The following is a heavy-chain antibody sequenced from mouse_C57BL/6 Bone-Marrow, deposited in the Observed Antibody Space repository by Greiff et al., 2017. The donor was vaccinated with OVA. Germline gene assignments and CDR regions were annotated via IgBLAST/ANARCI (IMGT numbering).Heavy chain of an antibody. D-gene: IGHD4-1*01. CDR2: INSDGGST. V-gene: IGHV5-2*01. J-gene: IGHJ2*01. CDR1: EYEFPSPD. Sequence: EVQRVESGGGLVQPGESLTLSCESTEYEFPSPDMSWVRKTPEKRLELVAAINSDGGSTYYPDTMERRFIISRDNTKKTLYLQKSSLRSEDTSLYYCARDLTGTLYYFDYWGQGTALTVSA. CDR3: ARDLTGTLYYFDY.